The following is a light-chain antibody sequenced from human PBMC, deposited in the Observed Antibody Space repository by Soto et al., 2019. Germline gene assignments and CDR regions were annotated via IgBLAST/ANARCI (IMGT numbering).Light chain of an antibody. CDR1: QGFGTW. CDR2: AAS. Sequence: DIQMTQSPSSVSASVGDRVDITCRASQGFGTWLAWYQQKPGKAPKLLIYAASNLQSGVPSRFSGRGSGTDFPLTITSLQPEDSPTYFCQQASSFPLSFGGGTNGE. J-gene: IGKJ4*01. V-gene: IGKV1-12*01. CDR3: QQASSFPLS.